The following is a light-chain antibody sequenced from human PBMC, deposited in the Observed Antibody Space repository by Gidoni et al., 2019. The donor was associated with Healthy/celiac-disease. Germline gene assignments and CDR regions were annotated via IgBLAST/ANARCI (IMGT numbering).Light chain of an antibody. CDR3: NSRDSSGNHVV. Sequence: SSELTKDPAVSVALGQTVRITCQGDSLRSYYASWYQQKPGQAPVLVIYGKNNRPSGILDRFSGSSSGNTASLTIPGAQAEDEADYYCNSRDSSGNHVVVGGGTKLTVL. CDR2: GKN. CDR1: SLRSYY. J-gene: IGLJ2*01. V-gene: IGLV3-19*01.